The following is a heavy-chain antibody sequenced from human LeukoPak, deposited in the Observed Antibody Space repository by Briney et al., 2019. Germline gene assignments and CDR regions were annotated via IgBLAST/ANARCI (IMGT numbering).Heavy chain of an antibody. J-gene: IGHJ4*02. CDR2: ISAYNGNT. D-gene: IGHD3-9*01. Sequence: ASVKVSCKASGYTFTNYGISWVRQAPGQGLEWMGWISAYNGNTNYAQKLQGRVTMTTDTSTSTAYMELRSLRSDDTAVYYCARRYYDILTGYSYFDYWGQGTLVTVSS. CDR3: ARRYYDILTGYSYFDY. CDR1: GYTFTNYG. V-gene: IGHV1-18*01.